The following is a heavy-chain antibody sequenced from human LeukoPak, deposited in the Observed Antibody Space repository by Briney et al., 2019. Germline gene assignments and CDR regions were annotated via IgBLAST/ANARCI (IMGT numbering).Heavy chain of an antibody. CDR2: ISGSGGTT. CDR3: AKDRGLSYGMDV. CDR1: GFTFNNYA. Sequence: GGSLRLSCAASGFTFNNYAMSWVRQAPGKGLEWVSTISGSGGTTYYADSVKGRFTISRDNSKNTLYLQMNSLRAEDTAVYYCAKDRGLSYGMDVWGQGTTVTVSS. J-gene: IGHJ6*02. V-gene: IGHV3-23*01. D-gene: IGHD3-10*01.